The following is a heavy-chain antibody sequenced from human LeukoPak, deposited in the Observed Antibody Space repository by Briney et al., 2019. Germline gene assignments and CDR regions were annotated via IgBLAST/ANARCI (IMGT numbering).Heavy chain of an antibody. CDR1: GGSISSSGHS. CDR3: ARLLTVVVPAAIQIYFDY. Sequence: SETLSLTCTVSGGSISSSGHSWGWIRQPPGKGLEWTGTIYYTGRTYYNPSLKSRVTISVDTSRNQFSLKLSSVTAADTTVYYCARLLTVVVPAAIQIYFDYWGQGTLVTVSS. CDR2: IYYTGRT. D-gene: IGHD2-2*02. V-gene: IGHV4-39*01. J-gene: IGHJ4*02.